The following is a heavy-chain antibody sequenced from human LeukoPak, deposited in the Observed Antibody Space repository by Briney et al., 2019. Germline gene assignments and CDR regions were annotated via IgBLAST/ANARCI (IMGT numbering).Heavy chain of an antibody. CDR1: GYSFTGYY. CDR3: ARGGRQWLVHDAFDI. D-gene: IGHD6-19*01. CDR2: INPDSGGT. V-gene: IGHV1-2*04. J-gene: IGHJ3*02. Sequence: GASVKVSCKASGYSFTGYYMHWARQAPGQGLEWMGWINPDSGGTNYAQKFQGWVTMTRDTSISTAYMELSRLRSDDTAVYYCARGGRQWLVHDAFDIWGQGTMVTVSS.